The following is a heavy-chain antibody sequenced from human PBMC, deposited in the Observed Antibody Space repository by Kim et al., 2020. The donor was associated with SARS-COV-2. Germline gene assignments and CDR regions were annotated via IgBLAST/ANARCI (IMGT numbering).Heavy chain of an antibody. Sequence: SETLSLTCAVYGGSFSCYYWSWIRQPPGKGLEWIGEINHSGSTNYNPSLKSRVTTSVDTSKNQFSLKLSSVTAADTAVYYCARGDTYYDFWSGYYYYFDYWGQGTLVTVSS. CDR1: GGSFSCYY. CDR3: ARGDTYYDFWSGYYYYFDY. V-gene: IGHV4-34*01. CDR2: INHSGST. D-gene: IGHD3-3*01. J-gene: IGHJ4*02.